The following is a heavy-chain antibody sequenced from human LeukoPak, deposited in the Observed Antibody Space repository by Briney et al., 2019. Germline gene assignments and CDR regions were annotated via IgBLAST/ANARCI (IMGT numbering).Heavy chain of an antibody. D-gene: IGHD6-6*01. J-gene: IGHJ4*02. Sequence: SVKVSCKASGGTFSSYAISWVRQAPGQGLEWMGGIIPIFGTANYAQKFQGRVTITADESTSTAYMELSSLRSEDTAVYYCAREGAGYSSSFDYWGQGTLVTVSS. CDR1: GGTFSSYA. V-gene: IGHV1-69*01. CDR3: AREGAGYSSSFDY. CDR2: IIPIFGTA.